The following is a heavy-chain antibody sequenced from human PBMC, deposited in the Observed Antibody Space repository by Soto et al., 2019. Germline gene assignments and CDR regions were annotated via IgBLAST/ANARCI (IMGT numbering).Heavy chain of an antibody. Sequence: QVQLQESGPGLVKASETLSLTCTVSGGSISTFYWNWIRQPAGKGLEWIGRIDTSGNTNYNPSLNSRVTMSVDTSKKQFSLKLTSVTAADTAVYYCARYSSNWFQTEGMDVWGLGTTVTVSS. CDR1: GGSISTFY. J-gene: IGHJ6*02. V-gene: IGHV4-4*07. CDR2: IDTSGNT. D-gene: IGHD6-13*01. CDR3: ARYSSNWFQTEGMDV.